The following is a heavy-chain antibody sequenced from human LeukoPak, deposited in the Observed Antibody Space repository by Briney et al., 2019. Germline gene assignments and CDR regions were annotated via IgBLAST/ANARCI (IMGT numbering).Heavy chain of an antibody. D-gene: IGHD6-19*01. J-gene: IGHJ4*02. V-gene: IGHV4-39*01. CDR3: ATSGWYLLPGVY. CDR1: GGSISSSSYY. CDR2: IYSGGIT. Sequence: SETLPLTCTVSGGSISSSSYYWGWIRQPPGKGLEWIGSIYSGGITYYNPSLKSRVTISEDTSKNQFSLKLSSVTAADTAVYYCATSGWYLLPGVYWGQGTLVTVSS.